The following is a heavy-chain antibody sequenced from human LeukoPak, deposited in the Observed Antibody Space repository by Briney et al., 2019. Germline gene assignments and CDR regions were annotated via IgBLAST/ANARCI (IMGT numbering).Heavy chain of an antibody. D-gene: IGHD2-8*01. V-gene: IGHV3-20*04. J-gene: IGHJ3*02. CDR3: ARDGVGLDI. Sequence: GGSLRLSCAASGFSFENYDMSWVRQPPGKGLEWVSGIKWNGGSTGYADSVKGRFTISRDNAQTSVYMQMNSLRAEDTAFYYCARDGVGLDIWGQGTMVSVSS. CDR1: GFSFENYD. CDR2: IKWNGGST.